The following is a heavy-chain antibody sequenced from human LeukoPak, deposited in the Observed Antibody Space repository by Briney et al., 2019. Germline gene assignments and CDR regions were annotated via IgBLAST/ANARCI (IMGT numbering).Heavy chain of an antibody. CDR2: ISGSGGST. D-gene: IGHD2-2*01. CDR1: GCTFSSYA. J-gene: IGHJ4*02. CDR3: AKRYCSSTSCSLFDY. V-gene: IGHV3-23*01. Sequence: GGSLRLSCAASGCTFSSYAMSWVRQAPGKGLEWVSAISGSGGSTYYADSVKGRFTISRDNSKNTLYLQMNSLRAEDTAVYYCAKRYCSSTSCSLFDYWGQGTLVTVSS.